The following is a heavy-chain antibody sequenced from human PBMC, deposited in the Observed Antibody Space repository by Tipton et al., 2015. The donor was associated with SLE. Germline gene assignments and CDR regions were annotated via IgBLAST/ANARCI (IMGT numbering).Heavy chain of an antibody. CDR3: ARGGYFYGSGSPDTFDI. CDR2: ISSSSSYI. CDR1: GFTFSSYS. V-gene: IGHV3-21*03. J-gene: IGHJ3*02. D-gene: IGHD3-10*01. Sequence: SLRLSCAASGFTFSSYSMNWVRQAPGKGLEWVSSISSSSSYIYYADSVKGRFTISRDNAKNSLYPQMNSLGAEDTAVFYCARGGYFYGSGSPDTFDIWGQGTMVTVSS.